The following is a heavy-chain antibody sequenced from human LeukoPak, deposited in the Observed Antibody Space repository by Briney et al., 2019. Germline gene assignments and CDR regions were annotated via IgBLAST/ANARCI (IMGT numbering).Heavy chain of an antibody. CDR3: AKRDRPCSGDCSAPYYFDY. J-gene: IGHJ4*02. CDR2: ISSSGANT. Sequence: GGSLRLSCAAPGFTFSSYAMSWVRQAPGKGLEWVSSISSSGANTYYADSVKGRFTISRDNSKNTLYLQMSSLRVEDTAVYYCAKRDRPCSGDCSAPYYFDYWGQGTLVTVSS. D-gene: IGHD2-21*02. V-gene: IGHV3-23*01. CDR1: GFTFSSYA.